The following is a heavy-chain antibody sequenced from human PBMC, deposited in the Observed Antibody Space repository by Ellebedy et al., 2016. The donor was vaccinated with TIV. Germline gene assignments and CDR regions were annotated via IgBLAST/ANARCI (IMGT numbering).Heavy chain of an antibody. D-gene: IGHD2-21*02. Sequence: AASVKVSCKASGYTFTGYYMHWVRQPPGQGLEWMGWINPNNGGTNYAQKFQGWVTMTRDTSISTAYMELSRLRSDDTAVYYCAREGGAYCGGDCFSTWGQGTLVTVSS. CDR2: INPNNGGT. CDR3: AREGGAYCGGDCFST. J-gene: IGHJ5*02. V-gene: IGHV1-2*04. CDR1: GYTFTGYY.